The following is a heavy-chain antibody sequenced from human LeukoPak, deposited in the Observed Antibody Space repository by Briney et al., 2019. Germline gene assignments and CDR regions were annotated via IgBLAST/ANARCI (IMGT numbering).Heavy chain of an antibody. CDR3: TTNEYYYYYMDV. V-gene: IGHV3-15*01. D-gene: IGHD1-1*01. CDR2: IKSKTGGGTT. J-gene: IGHJ6*03. CDR1: GFTFSNAW. Sequence: GGSLRLSCAASGFTFSNAWMSRVRHAPGKGLEWVGRIKSKTGGGTTDYAAPVKGRFTISRDDSKNTLYLQMNSLKTEDTAVYYCTTNEYYYYYMDVWGKGTTVTVSS.